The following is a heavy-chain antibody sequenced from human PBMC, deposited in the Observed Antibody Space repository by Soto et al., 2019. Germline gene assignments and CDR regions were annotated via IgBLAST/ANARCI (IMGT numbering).Heavy chain of an antibody. CDR1: GGTFSSYA. Sequence: QVQLVQSGAEVKKPGSSVKVSCKASGGTFSSYAISWVRQAPGQGLEWMGGIIPIFGTANYAQKFQGRVTITADESTSTAYMELRSRRSEDKALYYCARSTRRSCYYYGDGIDVWGQGTTVTVSS. CDR3: ARSTRRSCYYYGDGIDV. D-gene: IGHD2-15*01. V-gene: IGHV1-69*01. J-gene: IGHJ6*02. CDR2: IIPIFGTA.